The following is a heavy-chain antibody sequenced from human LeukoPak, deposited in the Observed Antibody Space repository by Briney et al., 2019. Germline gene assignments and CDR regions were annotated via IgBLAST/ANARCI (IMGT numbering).Heavy chain of an antibody. J-gene: IGHJ6*02. CDR2: INPNSGGT. D-gene: IGHD3-10*01. CDR1: GYTFTGYY. V-gene: IGHV1-2*04. CDR3: ARAPKLLWFGELLSYYYYGMDV. Sequence: ASVKVSCKASGYTFTGYYMHWVRQAPGQGLEWMGWINPNSGGTNYAQKFQGWVTMTMDTSISTAYMELSRLRSDDTAVYYCARAPKLLWFGELLSYYYYGMDVWGQGTTVTVSS.